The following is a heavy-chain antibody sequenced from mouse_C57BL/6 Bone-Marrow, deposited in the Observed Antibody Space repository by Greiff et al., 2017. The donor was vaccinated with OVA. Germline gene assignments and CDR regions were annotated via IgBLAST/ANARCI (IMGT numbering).Heavy chain of an antibody. D-gene: IGHD4-1*02. CDR2: INYDGSST. Sequence: EVKVVESEGGLVQPGSSMKLSCTASGFTFSDYYMAWVRQVPEKGLEWVANINYDGSSTYYLDSLKSRFIISRDNAKNILYLQMSSLKSEDTATYYCARVNWDLDYWGQGTTLTVSS. CDR1: GFTFSDYY. J-gene: IGHJ2*01. CDR3: ARVNWDLDY. V-gene: IGHV5-16*01.